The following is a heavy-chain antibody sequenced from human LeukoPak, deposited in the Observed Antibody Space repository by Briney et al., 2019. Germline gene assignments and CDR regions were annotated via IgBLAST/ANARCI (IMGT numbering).Heavy chain of an antibody. CDR2: IYPGDSDT. CDR3: ARQGSGYDSATYFDY. CDR1: GYSFTSYW. D-gene: IGHD5-12*01. Sequence: GESLKISCKGSGYSFTSYWMGWVRQMPGKGLEWMGIIYPGDSDTRYSPSFQGQVTISADKSISTAYLQWSSLKASDTAMYYCARQGSGYDSATYFDYWGQGTLVTVSS. J-gene: IGHJ4*02. V-gene: IGHV5-51*01.